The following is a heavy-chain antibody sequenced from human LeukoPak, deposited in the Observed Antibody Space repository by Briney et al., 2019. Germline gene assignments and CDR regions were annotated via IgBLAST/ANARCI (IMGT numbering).Heavy chain of an antibody. CDR3: AREGTRSGMDV. J-gene: IGHJ6*02. CDR2: IYYSGST. V-gene: IGHV4-59*01. D-gene: IGHD1-1*01. Sequence: SETLSLTCTVSGGSISSYYWSWIRQPPGKGLEWIGYIYYSGSTNYNPSRKSRVTMSVDTSKNQFSLKLSSVTAADTAVYYCAREGTRSGMDVWGQATTVTVSS. CDR1: GGSISSYY.